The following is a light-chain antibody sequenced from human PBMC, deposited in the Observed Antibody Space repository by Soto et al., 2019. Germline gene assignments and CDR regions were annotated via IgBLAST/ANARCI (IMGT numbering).Light chain of an antibody. CDR2: LGS. CDR3: MQALQTPCT. J-gene: IGKJ2*02. Sequence: DIVMTQSPLSLPVIPGEPASISCRSSQSLLHSNGYNYLDWYLQKPGQSPQLLIYLGSNRASGGADRFSGSGSGTDFTLTISRLEHADVRVYYCMQALQTPCTFGQGTKLETK. V-gene: IGKV2-28*01. CDR1: QSLLHSNGYNY.